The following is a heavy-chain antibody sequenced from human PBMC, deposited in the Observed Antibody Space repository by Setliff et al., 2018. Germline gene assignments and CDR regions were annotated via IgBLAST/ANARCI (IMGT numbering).Heavy chain of an antibody. J-gene: IGHJ4*02. CDR3: AKGYRPQLSPGFDY. D-gene: IGHD2-2*01. CDR2: ISSRSTYI. Sequence: GGSLRLSCGASGFTFTSYIMTWVRQAPGKGLEWVSYISSRSTYIGYADSVKGRFTISRDNAKKSLYLQMNSLRAEDTAIYYRAKGYRPQLSPGFDYWGQGALVTVSS. CDR1: GFTFTSYI. V-gene: IGHV3-21*01.